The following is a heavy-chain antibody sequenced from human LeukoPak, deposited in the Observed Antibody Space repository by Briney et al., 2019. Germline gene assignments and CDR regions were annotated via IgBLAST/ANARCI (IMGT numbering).Heavy chain of an antibody. J-gene: IGHJ4*02. CDR3: ARAPEQWLESFWDY. V-gene: IGHV3-21*01. CDR1: GFTFSSYS. Sequence: GGSLRLSCAASGFTFSSYSMTWVRQAPGKGLEWVSSISSSSSYIYYADSVKGRFTISRDNAKNSLYLQMNSLRAEDTAVYYCARAPEQWLESFWDYWGQGTLVTVSS. D-gene: IGHD6-19*01. CDR2: ISSSSSYI.